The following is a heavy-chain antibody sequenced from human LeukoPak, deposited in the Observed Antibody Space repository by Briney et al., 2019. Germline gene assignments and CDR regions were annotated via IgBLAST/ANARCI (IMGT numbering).Heavy chain of an antibody. CDR3: ARDPDCSTTSCSELDYNYGMDV. J-gene: IGHJ6*02. D-gene: IGHD2-2*01. CDR1: GYTFTNYY. CDR2: INPSGGST. V-gene: IGHV1-46*01. Sequence: GASVKVSCKASGYTFTNYYMHWVRQAPGQGLEWMGIINPSGGSTSYAQKFQGRVTMTTDTSTSTAYMELRSLRSDDTAVYYCARDPDCSTTSCSELDYNYGMDVWGQGTTVTVSS.